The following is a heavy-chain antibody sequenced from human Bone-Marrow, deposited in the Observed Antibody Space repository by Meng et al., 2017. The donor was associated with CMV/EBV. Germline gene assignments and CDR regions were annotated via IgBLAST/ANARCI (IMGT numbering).Heavy chain of an antibody. D-gene: IGHD6-13*01. Sequence: GGSLRLSCAASGFTFSSYAMHWVRQAPGKGLEWVAVISYDGSNKYYADSVKGRFTISRDNSKNTLYLQMNSLRAEDTAVYYCARVIAARGSSYFDYCGQGTLVTFSS. CDR2: ISYDGSNK. J-gene: IGHJ4*02. CDR3: ARVIAARGSSYFDY. CDR1: GFTFSSYA. V-gene: IGHV3-30*04.